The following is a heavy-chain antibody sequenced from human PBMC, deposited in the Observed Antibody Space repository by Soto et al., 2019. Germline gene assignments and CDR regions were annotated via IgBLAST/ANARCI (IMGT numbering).Heavy chain of an antibody. V-gene: IGHV4-31*03. D-gene: IGHD3-16*01. J-gene: IGHJ4*01. CDR1: GVSVNDGGYY. Sequence: QVQLQESGPGRVTPSQTLSLTCTVSGVSVNDGGYYWNWIRQHPGSGLEYIGYIYHSGYSYSKPSLEGRFTLSLEPSKNQFSLTVTFVTSADRAGYYWAAQRWGGYFDSWGLGNLVTVSS. CDR2: IYHSGYS. CDR3: AAQRWGGYFDS.